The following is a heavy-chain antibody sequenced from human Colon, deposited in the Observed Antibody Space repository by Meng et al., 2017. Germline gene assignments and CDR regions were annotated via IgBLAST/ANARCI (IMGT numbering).Heavy chain of an antibody. J-gene: IGHJ5*02. D-gene: IGHD2-21*02. CDR3: ARGGGDDRQFDA. V-gene: IGHV4-4*07. CDR1: GGSIISSYL. Sequence: SETLSLTCTVSGGSIISSYLWTWIRQSAGKGLEWIGRIFATGNTNYNPSLKSRLTMSIDTSKNQFSLQLNSVTAADTAVYFCARGGGDDRQFDAWGQGTRVTVSS. CDR2: IFATGNT.